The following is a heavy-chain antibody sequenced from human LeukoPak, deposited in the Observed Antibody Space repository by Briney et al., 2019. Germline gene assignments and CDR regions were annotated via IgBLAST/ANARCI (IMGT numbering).Heavy chain of an antibody. Sequence: ASVKVSCKASGYTFTSYGISWVRQAPGQGLEWMGIINPSGGSTSYAQKFQGRVTMTRDTSTSTVYMELSSLRSEDTAVYYCARDGDQRGGRDGADLTHFDYWGQGTLVTVSS. CDR1: GYTFTSYG. CDR2: INPSGGST. V-gene: IGHV1-46*01. CDR3: ARDGDQRGGRDGADLTHFDY. D-gene: IGHD5-24*01. J-gene: IGHJ4*02.